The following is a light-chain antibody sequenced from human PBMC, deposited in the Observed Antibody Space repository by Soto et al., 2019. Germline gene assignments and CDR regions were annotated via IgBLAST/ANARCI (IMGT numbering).Light chain of an antibody. CDR3: QQYDNLPPWT. J-gene: IGKJ1*01. CDR1: QSVSSN. V-gene: IGKV3-15*01. CDR2: DAS. Sequence: VLKKSLGTVSLKKKARATLSCRASQSVSSNLAWYQQKPGQAPRLLFYDASKRATGIPARFSGIVSGTEFILTIHSLQSADFAFCYGQQYDNLPPWTFCQVTNVDI.